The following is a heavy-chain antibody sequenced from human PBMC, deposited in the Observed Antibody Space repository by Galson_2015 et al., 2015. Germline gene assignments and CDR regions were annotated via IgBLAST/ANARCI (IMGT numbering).Heavy chain of an antibody. J-gene: IGHJ6*02. CDR3: AILDYDFWSESGGMDV. Sequence: SLRLSCAASGFSFTDYWMHWVRQFPGKGPVWVSRMNGDGRITGYADSVKGRFIISRDNAKNTLYLEMNSLRAEDTAVYYCAILDYDFWSESGGMDVWGQGTTVVVSS. D-gene: IGHD3-3*01. CDR1: GFSFTDYW. V-gene: IGHV3-74*01. CDR2: MNGDGRIT.